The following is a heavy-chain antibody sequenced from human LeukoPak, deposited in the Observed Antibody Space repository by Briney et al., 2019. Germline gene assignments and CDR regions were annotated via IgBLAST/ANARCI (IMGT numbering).Heavy chain of an antibody. Sequence: WMGWINPNSGGTNYAPKFQGRVTMTRDTSISTAYMELSRLGSDDTAVYYCARDQGKTTGDYWGQGTLVTVSS. J-gene: IGHJ4*02. CDR3: ARDQGKTTGDY. V-gene: IGHV1-2*02. CDR2: INPNSGGT. D-gene: IGHD1-1*01.